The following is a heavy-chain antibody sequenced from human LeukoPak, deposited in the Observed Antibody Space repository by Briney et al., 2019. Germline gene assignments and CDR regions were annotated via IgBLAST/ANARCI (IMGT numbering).Heavy chain of an antibody. CDR1: GYTFISYA. D-gene: IGHD5-18*01. CDR3: ARDAAMALPDY. V-gene: IGHV1-3*01. J-gene: IGHJ4*02. CDR2: INAGNGDT. Sequence: ASVKVCCKASGYTFISYAMYWVRQAPGQRLEWMGWINAGNGDTKYSQKFQGRVTITRDTSAGTAYMELGSLRSEDTAVYYCARDAAMALPDYWGQGTLVTVSS.